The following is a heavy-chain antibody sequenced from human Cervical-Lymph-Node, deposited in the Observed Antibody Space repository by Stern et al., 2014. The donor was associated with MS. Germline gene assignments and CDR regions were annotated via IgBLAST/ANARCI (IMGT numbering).Heavy chain of an antibody. CDR2: INTNTGNP. Sequence: QVQLVQSGSELKKPGASVKVSCKASGYTFTSYAMNWVRQAPGQGLEWMGWINTNTGNPTYAQGFTGRFCFSLDPSVSTAYLQISSLKAEDTAVYYCARDWGIVVVPAATEGYYYYGMDVWGQGTTVTVSS. V-gene: IGHV7-4-1*02. D-gene: IGHD2-2*01. CDR1: GYTFTSYA. J-gene: IGHJ6*02. CDR3: ARDWGIVVVPAATEGYYYYGMDV.